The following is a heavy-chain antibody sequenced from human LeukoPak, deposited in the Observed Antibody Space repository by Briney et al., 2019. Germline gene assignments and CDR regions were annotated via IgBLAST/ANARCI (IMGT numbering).Heavy chain of an antibody. CDR2: IKEDGTET. J-gene: IGHJ4*02. CDR3: AKEGRSLQTY. Sequence: GGSLRLSCAASGFMFSSNWMSWVRLAPGKGLEWVANIKEDGTETYYVDSVKGRFAISRDNAKNSLYLQMNSLRVEDTAVYYCAKEGRSLQTYWGQGTLVTVSS. CDR1: GFMFSSNW. D-gene: IGHD5-24*01. V-gene: IGHV3-7*03.